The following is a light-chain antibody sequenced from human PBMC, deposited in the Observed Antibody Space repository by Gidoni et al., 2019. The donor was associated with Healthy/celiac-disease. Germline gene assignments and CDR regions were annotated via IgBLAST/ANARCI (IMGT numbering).Light chain of an antibody. CDR1: SSDVGGYNY. CDR2: DVS. Sequence: QSALTQPASVSGSPGQSIHISCTGTSSDVGGYNYVSWYQQHPDKAPKLMIYDVSNRPSGVSNRFSGSKSGNTASLTISGLQAEDEADYYCSSYTSSSTYVFGTGTKVTVL. J-gene: IGLJ1*01. CDR3: SSYTSSSTYV. V-gene: IGLV2-14*03.